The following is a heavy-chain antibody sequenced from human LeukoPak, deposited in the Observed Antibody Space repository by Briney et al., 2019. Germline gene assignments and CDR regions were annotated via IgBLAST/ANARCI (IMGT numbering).Heavy chain of an antibody. V-gene: IGHV3-7*01. CDR2: IKNDGSEE. Sequence: GGSLRLSCAASGFAFSHYYMNWVRQAPGKGLEGVANIKNDGSEEYYVDSVKGRFTISRDNAKNSLFLQMNSLTVEDTAVYYCARAIRGSAVDTGDRWGQGTLVTVSS. J-gene: IGHJ4*02. D-gene: IGHD3-10*01. CDR1: GFAFSHYY. CDR3: ARAIRGSAVDTGDR.